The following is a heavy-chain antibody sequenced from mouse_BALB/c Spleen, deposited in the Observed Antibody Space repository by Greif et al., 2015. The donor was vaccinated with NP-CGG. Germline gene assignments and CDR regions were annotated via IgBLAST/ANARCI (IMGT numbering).Heavy chain of an antibody. Sequence: EVQLQQSGPELVKPGASVKISCKTSGYTFTEYTMHWVKQSHGKSLEWIGGINPNNGGTSYNQKFKGKAALTVDKSSSAAYMELRSLTSEDSAVYYCARTDYRYDEDWYFDVWGAGTTVTVSS. CDR1: GYTFTEYT. CDR2: INPNNGGT. J-gene: IGHJ1*01. CDR3: ARTDYRYDEDWYFDV. V-gene: IGHV1-18*01. D-gene: IGHD2-14*01.